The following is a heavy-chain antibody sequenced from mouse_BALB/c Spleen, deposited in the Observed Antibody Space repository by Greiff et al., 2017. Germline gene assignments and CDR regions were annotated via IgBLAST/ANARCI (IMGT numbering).Heavy chain of an antibody. V-gene: IGHV7-3*02. CDR2: IRNKANGYTT. CDR1: GFTFTDYY. D-gene: IGHD1-1*01. J-gene: IGHJ1*01. CDR3: ARDTGSYYGYWYFDV. Sequence: EVKLVESGGGLVQPGGSLRLSCATSGFTFTDYYMSWVRQPPGKALEWLGFIRNKANGYTTEYSASVKGRFTISRDNSQSILYLQMNTLRAEDSATYYCARDTGSYYGYWYFDVWGAGTTVTVSS.